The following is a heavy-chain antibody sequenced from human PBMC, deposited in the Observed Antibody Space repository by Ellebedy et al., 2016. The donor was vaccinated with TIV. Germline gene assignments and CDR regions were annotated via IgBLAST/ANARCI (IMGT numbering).Heavy chain of an antibody. Sequence: GEFLKISCAASGFTFSHHAFYWVRQAPGKGLEWVTIISYDGNNKFYLDSVEGRFSISRDDSKNTLYLQMNSLRPEDTAVYYCSREGLEAGMDLWGQGTTVIVSS. CDR3: SREGLEAGMDL. CDR1: GFTFSHHA. CDR2: ISYDGNNK. V-gene: IGHV3-30*04. J-gene: IGHJ6*02.